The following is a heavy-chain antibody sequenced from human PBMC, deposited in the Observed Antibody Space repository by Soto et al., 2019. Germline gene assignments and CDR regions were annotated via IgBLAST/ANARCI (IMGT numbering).Heavy chain of an antibody. Sequence: ASVKVSCKASENTFSTYSLHWVRQAPGQGLEWMGVINPTTTTTTDAQKYQGRVTMTRDTSTSTVFLELSSLRSGDTVLYFCARDLYSTSWYVRAFDMWGQGTMVTVSS. J-gene: IGHJ3*02. V-gene: IGHV1-46*03. D-gene: IGHD6-13*01. CDR1: ENTFSTYS. CDR2: INPTTTTT. CDR3: ARDLYSTSWYVRAFDM.